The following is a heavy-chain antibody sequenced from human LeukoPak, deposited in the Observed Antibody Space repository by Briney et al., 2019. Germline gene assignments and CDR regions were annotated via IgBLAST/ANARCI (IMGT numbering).Heavy chain of an antibody. CDR2: IYHTGST. Sequence: SDPLSLTCTVSGGSVSSTSSSYLRNWMRQPPGKGLEWIGYIYHTGSTHYNPSLESRVTMSVDTFKNQFSLKLRSVTAAETAVYYCTRSIMNFYVSGTWGRGTMVTVSS. D-gene: IGHD3-10*01. V-gene: IGHV4-61*01. CDR3: TRSIMNFYVSGT. J-gene: IGHJ5*02. CDR1: GGSVSSTSSSYL.